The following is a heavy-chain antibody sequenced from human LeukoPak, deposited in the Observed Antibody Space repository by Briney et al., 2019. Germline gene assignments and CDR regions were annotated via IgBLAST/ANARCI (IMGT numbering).Heavy chain of an antibody. J-gene: IGHJ4*02. D-gene: IGHD3-9*01. Sequence: GRSLRLSCAASGFTFSSYGMHWVRQAPGKGLEWVAVIWYDGSNKYYADSVKGRFTISRDNSKSTLYLQMNSLRAEDAAVYYCARDGSAYFNENTGFRGEFDSWGQGALVTVSS. CDR2: IWYDGSNK. CDR3: ARDGSAYFNENTGFRGEFDS. V-gene: IGHV3-33*01. CDR1: GFTFSSYG.